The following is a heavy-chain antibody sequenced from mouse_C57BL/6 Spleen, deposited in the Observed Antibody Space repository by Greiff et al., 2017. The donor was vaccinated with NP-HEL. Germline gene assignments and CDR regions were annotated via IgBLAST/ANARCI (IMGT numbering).Heavy chain of an antibody. J-gene: IGHJ4*01. CDR1: GYTFTDYE. CDR3: TRRDYYYGSSYDYAMDY. Sequence: VQLQQSGAELVRPGASVTLSCKASGYTFTDYEMHWVKQTPVHGLEWIGAIDPETGGTAYNQKFKGKAILTADKSSSTAYMELRSLTSEDSAVYYCTRRDYYYGSSYDYAMDYWGQGTSVTVSS. D-gene: IGHD1-1*01. V-gene: IGHV1-15*01. CDR2: IDPETGGT.